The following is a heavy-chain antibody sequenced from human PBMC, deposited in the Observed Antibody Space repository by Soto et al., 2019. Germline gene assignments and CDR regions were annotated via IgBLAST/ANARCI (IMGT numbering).Heavy chain of an antibody. CDR1: GFTFSSYA. J-gene: IGHJ4*01. Sequence: GGSLRLSCAASGFTFSSYAMHWVRQAPGKGLEYVSAISSNGGSTYYANSVKGRFTISRDNSKNTLYLQMGSLRAEDMAVYYCPRGIVAPVDTISDFDYLGHGTLITVSS. CDR3: PRGIVAPVDTISDFDY. D-gene: IGHD5-12*01. V-gene: IGHV3-64*01. CDR2: ISSNGGST.